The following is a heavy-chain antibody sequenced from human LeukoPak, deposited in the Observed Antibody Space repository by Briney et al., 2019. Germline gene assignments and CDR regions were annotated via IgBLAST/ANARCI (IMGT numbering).Heavy chain of an antibody. Sequence: GGSLRLSCVASGFTFSNYAMSWVRQGPGQGLEWVSGITSSAGSTYYADSVKGRFTVSRGNSRNTLFLHMNSLTAEDTAVYYCAKDMTSGGPYGLDVWGLGTTVTVSS. CDR3: AKDMTSGGPYGLDV. CDR2: ITSSAGST. J-gene: IGHJ6*02. V-gene: IGHV3-23*01. D-gene: IGHD3-16*01. CDR1: GFTFSNYA.